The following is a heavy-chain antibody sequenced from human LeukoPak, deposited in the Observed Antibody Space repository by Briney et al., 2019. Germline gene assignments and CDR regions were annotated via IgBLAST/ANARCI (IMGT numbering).Heavy chain of an antibody. Sequence: SETLSLTRTVSGGSISSYYWSWIRRPPGKGLERIGYIYCSGNTNYNPSRKSRVTISVDTSKNQFSLKLSSVTAADTAVYYCARHMGLGYTYFYPYFDYWGQGTLVTVSS. CDR2: IYCSGNT. V-gene: IGHV4-59*08. CDR3: ARHMGLGYTYFYPYFDY. CDR1: GGSISSYY. J-gene: IGHJ4*01. D-gene: IGHD1-1*01.